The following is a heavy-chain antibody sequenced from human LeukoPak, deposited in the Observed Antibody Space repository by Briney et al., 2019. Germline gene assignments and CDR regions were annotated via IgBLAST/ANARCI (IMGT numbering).Heavy chain of an antibody. D-gene: IGHD6-19*01. Sequence: GGSLRLSCAASGFMFSTYWMSWVRQAPGKGLEWVANMNQDGSEKYYVDSVKGRFTISRDNAKNSLFLQMHSLRAEDTAVYYCARDPLGTAVAGYDYWGQGTLVTVSS. J-gene: IGHJ4*02. CDR1: GFMFSTYW. V-gene: IGHV3-7*01. CDR3: ARDPLGTAVAGYDY. CDR2: MNQDGSEK.